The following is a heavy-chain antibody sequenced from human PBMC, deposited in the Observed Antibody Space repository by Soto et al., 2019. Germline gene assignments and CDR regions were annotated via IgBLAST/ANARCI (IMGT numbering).Heavy chain of an antibody. CDR2: ISGSGGST. Sequence: EVQLLESGGGLVQPGGSLRLSCAASGFTFSSYAMSWVRQAPGKGLEWVSAISGSGGSTYYADSVKGRFTISRDNSKNTLYLQMNSLRAEDTAVYYCAKDRSITIFGVADAFAIWGQGTMVTVSS. D-gene: IGHD3-3*01. J-gene: IGHJ3*02. CDR3: AKDRSITIFGVADAFAI. CDR1: GFTFSSYA. V-gene: IGHV3-23*01.